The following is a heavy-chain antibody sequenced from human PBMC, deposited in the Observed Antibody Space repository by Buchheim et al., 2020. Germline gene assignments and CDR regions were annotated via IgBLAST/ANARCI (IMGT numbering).Heavy chain of an antibody. CDR2: IYYSGST. J-gene: IGHJ6*02. Sequence: QVQLQESGPGLVKPSQTLSLTCTVSGGSISSGDYYWSWIRQPPGKGLEWIGYIYYSGSTYYNPFLKSRVTISVDTSKNQFSLKLSSVTAADTAVYYCARDAQRGYCSSTSCPTDYYYGMDVWGQGTT. CDR1: GGSISSGDYY. CDR3: ARDAQRGYCSSTSCPTDYYYGMDV. D-gene: IGHD2-2*01. V-gene: IGHV4-30-4*01.